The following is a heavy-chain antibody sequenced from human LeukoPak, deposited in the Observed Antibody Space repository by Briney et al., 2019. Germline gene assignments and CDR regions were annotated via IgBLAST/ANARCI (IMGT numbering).Heavy chain of an antibody. Sequence: SETLSLTCAVYGGSFSGYYWSWIRQPPVKELEWIGEINHSGSTNYNPSLKSRVTISVDTSKNQFSLKLSSVTAADTAVYYCARGEYSSSWYRHYYGMDVWGQGTTVTVSS. D-gene: IGHD6-13*01. CDR1: GGSFSGYY. J-gene: IGHJ6*02. CDR3: ARGEYSSSWYRHYYGMDV. V-gene: IGHV4-34*01. CDR2: INHSGST.